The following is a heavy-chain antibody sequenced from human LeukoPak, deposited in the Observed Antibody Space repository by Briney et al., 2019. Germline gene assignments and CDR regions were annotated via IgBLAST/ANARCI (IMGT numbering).Heavy chain of an antibody. Sequence: TYYADSVKGRFTISRDNSKNTLYLQMNSLRAEDTAVYYYARDLEMAAITSDYWGQGALVTVSS. V-gene: IGHV3-53*01. J-gene: IGHJ4*02. CDR3: ARDLEMAAITSDY. D-gene: IGHD5-24*01. CDR2: T.